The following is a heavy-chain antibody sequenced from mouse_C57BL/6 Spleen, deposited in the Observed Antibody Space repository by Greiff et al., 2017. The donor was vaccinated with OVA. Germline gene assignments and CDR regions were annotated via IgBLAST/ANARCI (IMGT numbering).Heavy chain of an antibody. J-gene: IGHJ2*01. V-gene: IGHV1-63*01. CDR3: ARSGNYAYYFDY. CDR1: GYTFTNYW. Sequence: QVQLQQSGAELVRPGTSVKLSCKASGYTFTNYWIGWAKQRPGHGLEWIGDIYPGGGYTNYNEKFKGKATLTADKSSSTAYMQFSSLTSEDSAIYYCARSGNYAYYFDYWGQGTTLTVSS. CDR2: IYPGGGYT. D-gene: IGHD2-1*01.